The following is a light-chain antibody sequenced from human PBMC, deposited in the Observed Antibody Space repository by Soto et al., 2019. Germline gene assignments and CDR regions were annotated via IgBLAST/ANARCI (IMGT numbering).Light chain of an antibody. Sequence: DIVLTQSPGTLSLSPGESATLSCRASQSISSNYLAWYQQKTGQAPRLLIYGESSRATGIPDRLSGSGSGTDLTLTISRLEPEDFAVYYCQQYGSSPLTXGGGTKVDIK. CDR3: QQYGSSPLT. V-gene: IGKV3-20*01. J-gene: IGKJ4*01. CDR1: QSISSNY. CDR2: GES.